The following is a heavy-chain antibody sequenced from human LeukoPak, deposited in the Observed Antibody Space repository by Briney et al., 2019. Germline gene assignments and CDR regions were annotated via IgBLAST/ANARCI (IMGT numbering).Heavy chain of an antibody. D-gene: IGHD3-22*01. Sequence: GGSLRLSCAASGFTFGSYWMSWVRQAPGKGLEWVATIRQDGSQKYYVDSVKGRFTISRDNSKNTLYLQMNSLRAEDTAVYYCAKDDYYDSSGRTGVIDYWGQGTLVTVSS. CDR1: GFTFGSYW. J-gene: IGHJ4*02. CDR3: AKDDYYDSSGRTGVIDY. CDR2: IRQDGSQK. V-gene: IGHV3-7*01.